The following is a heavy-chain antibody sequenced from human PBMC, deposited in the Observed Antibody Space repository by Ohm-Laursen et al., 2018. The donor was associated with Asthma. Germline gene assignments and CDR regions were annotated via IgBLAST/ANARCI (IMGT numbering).Heavy chain of an antibody. CDR3: ARVNGYYDSSGYSVYYYYGMDV. V-gene: IGHV3-33*08. CDR1: GFTFSSYA. Sequence: SLRLSCAASGFTFSSYAMSWVRQAPGKGLEWVAVIWYDGSNKYYGDSVKGRFTISRDNSKNTVYLQMNSLRAEDTAVYYCARVNGYYDSSGYSVYYYYGMDVWGQGTTVTVSS. CDR2: IWYDGSNK. D-gene: IGHD3-22*01. J-gene: IGHJ6*02.